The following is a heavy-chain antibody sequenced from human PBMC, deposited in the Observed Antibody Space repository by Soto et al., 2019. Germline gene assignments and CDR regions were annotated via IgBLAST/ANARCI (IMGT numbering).Heavy chain of an antibody. CDR1: GGPFSSYA. CDR3: ASFVVVTPPSYYYYGMDV. D-gene: IGHD2-21*02. CDR2: IIPIFGTA. Sequence: ASVKVSCKASGGPFSSYAISWVRQAPGQGLEWMGGIIPIFGTANYAQKFQGRVTITADESTSTAYMELSSLRSEDTAVYYCASFVVVTPPSYYYYGMDVWGQGTTVTVSS. V-gene: IGHV1-69*13. J-gene: IGHJ6*02.